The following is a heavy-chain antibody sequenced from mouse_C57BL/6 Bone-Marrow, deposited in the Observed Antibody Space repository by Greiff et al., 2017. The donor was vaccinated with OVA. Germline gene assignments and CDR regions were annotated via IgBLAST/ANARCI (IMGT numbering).Heavy chain of an antibody. D-gene: IGHD2-3*01. CDR3: VRDDGCDGDY. Sequence: EVLLVESGGGLVQPKGSLKLSCAASGFSFNTYAMNWVRQAPGKGLEWVARIRSKSNNYATYYADSVKARFTISRNNSESMLYLQMNNLKAEDTAVYYCVRDDGCDGDYWGQGTTLTVSS. J-gene: IGHJ2*01. V-gene: IGHV10-1*01. CDR1: GFSFNTYA. CDR2: IRSKSNNYAT.